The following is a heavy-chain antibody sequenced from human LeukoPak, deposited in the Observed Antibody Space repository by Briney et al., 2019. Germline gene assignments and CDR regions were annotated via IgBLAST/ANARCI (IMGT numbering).Heavy chain of an antibody. V-gene: IGHV1-69*05. CDR2: IIPIFGTA. J-gene: IGHJ4*02. D-gene: IGHD2-21*02. CDR1: GYPVTGDY. Sequence: GASVKLPCKASGYPVTGDYLHWVRQAPGQGLEWMGGIIPIFGTANYAQKFQGRVTITTDESTSTAYMELSSLRSEDTAVYYCARYQTSCGGDCYALDYWGQGTLVTVSS. CDR3: ARYQTSCGGDCYALDY.